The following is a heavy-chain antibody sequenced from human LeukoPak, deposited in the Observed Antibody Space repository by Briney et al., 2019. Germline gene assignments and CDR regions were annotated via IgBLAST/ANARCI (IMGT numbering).Heavy chain of an antibody. J-gene: IGHJ4*02. D-gene: IGHD3-22*01. CDR1: GFTFSSYG. V-gene: IGHV3-7*01. Sequence: GGSLRLSCAASGFTFSSYGMSWVRQAPGKGLEWVANIKQDGSDKYYVDSVKGRFTISRDNAKNSLYLQMNSLRAEDTAVYYCARRYYGSSFPDYWGQGTLVTVSS. CDR3: ARRYYGSSFPDY. CDR2: IKQDGSDK.